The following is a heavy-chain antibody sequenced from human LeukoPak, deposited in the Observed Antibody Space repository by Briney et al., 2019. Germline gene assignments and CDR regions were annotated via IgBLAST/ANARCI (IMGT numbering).Heavy chain of an antibody. J-gene: IGHJ4*02. CDR3: AKASGTYYYYSSGFDY. CDR1: GFTFSSYG. D-gene: IGHD3-22*01. CDR2: IRYDGSNK. V-gene: IGHV3-30*02. Sequence: GGSLRLSCAASGFTFSSYGMHWVRQAPGKGLEWVAFIRYDGSNKYYADSVKGRFTISRDNSKNTLYLQMNSLRAEDTAVYYCAKASGTYYYYSSGFDYRGQGTLVTVSS.